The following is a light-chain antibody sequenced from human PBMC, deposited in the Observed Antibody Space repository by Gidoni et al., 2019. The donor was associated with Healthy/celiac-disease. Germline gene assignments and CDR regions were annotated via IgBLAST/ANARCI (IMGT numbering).Light chain of an antibody. J-gene: IGKJ1*01. CDR2: DAS. CDR3: QQRSNWT. Sequence: ELVLTQSPATLSLSPGERATLSCRASQSVSSYLAWYQQKPGQAPSLLIYDASNRATGIPARFSGSGSGTDFTLTISSLEPEDFAVYYCQQRSNWTFGQGTKVEIK. V-gene: IGKV3-11*01. CDR1: QSVSSY.